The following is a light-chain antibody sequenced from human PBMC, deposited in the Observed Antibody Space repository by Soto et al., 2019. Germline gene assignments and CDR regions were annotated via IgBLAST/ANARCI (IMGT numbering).Light chain of an antibody. CDR1: QSVSRY. V-gene: IGKV3-20*01. CDR2: DAS. Sequence: DIVLTQSPATLSLSPGERATLSCRASQSVSRYLAWYQQKPGQAPRLLIYDASSRATGIPDRFSGSGSGTDFTLTISRLQPEDFAVYYCQQYASSPLTFGGGTKV. J-gene: IGKJ4*01. CDR3: QQYASSPLT.